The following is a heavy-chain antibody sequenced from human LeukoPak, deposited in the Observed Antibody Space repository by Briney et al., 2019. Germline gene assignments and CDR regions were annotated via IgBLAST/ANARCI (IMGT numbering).Heavy chain of an antibody. CDR3: ARERRGYSLGFDY. Sequence: GGSLRLSCAASGFTVSSNYMSWVRQAPGKGLEWVSVIYTGGDTYYADSVKGRFTISRDNSKNTLYLQMNSLGAEDTAVYYCARERRGYSLGFDYWGQGTLVTVSS. D-gene: IGHD5-18*01. V-gene: IGHV3-53*01. J-gene: IGHJ4*02. CDR2: IYTGGDT. CDR1: GFTVSSNY.